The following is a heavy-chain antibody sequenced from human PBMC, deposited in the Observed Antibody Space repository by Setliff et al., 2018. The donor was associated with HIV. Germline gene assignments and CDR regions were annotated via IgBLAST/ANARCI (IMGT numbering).Heavy chain of an antibody. CDR2: IYYSGST. CDR3: TRQFPPYHSGAHYSDL. V-gene: IGHV4-59*11. Sequence: PSETLSLTCTVSGGSITPHYWSWIRQPPGEGLEWIGLIYYSGSTNYSPSLKSRVTISVDSSKNQFSLKLTSVTAADAAIYYCTRQFPPYHSGAHYSDLWSQGTLVTVSS. CDR1: GGSITPHY. D-gene: IGHD6-19*01. J-gene: IGHJ5*02.